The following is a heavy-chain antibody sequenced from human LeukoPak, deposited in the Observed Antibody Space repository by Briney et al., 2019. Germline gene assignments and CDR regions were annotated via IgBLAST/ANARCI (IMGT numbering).Heavy chain of an antibody. CDR1: GYTFTSYG. J-gene: IGHJ4*02. Sequence: ASVKVSCKASGYTFTSYGISWVRQATGQGLEWMGWMNPNSGNTGYAQKFQGRVTITRNTSISTAYMELSSLRSEGTAVYYCARALRFGIAAAGTREYYFDYWGQGTLVTVSS. CDR3: ARALRFGIAAAGTREYYFDY. CDR2: MNPNSGNT. D-gene: IGHD6-13*01. V-gene: IGHV1-8*03.